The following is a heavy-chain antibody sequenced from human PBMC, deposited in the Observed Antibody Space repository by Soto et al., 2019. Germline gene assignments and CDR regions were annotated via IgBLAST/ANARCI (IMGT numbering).Heavy chain of an antibody. D-gene: IGHD6-19*01. J-gene: IGHJ6*02. CDR1: GGTFSSYA. V-gene: IGHV1-69*01. CDR3: ARDAGYSSGWQHYYYYGMDV. Sequence: QVQLVQSGAEVKKPGSSVKVSCKASGGTFSSYAISWVRQAPGQGLEWMGGIIPIFGTANYAQKFQCRVTITADESTSTAYRELSSLRSEDTAVYYCARDAGYSSGWQHYYYYGMDVWGQGTTVTVSS. CDR2: IIPIFGTA.